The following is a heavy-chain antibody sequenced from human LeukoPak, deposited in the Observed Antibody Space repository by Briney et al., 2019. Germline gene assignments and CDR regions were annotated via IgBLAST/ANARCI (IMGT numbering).Heavy chain of an antibody. CDR1: GFTLSSNW. V-gene: IGHV3-7*01. Sequence: PGGSLRLSCAASGFTLSSNWISWVRQAAGKGLEWVATIQQDGSEKYYVDSVNGRFTISRDNAKNSLYLQMNSLRAEDTAVYYCARADSGYDYYYYYYMDVWGKGTTVTVSS. CDR2: IQQDGSEK. J-gene: IGHJ6*03. D-gene: IGHD5-12*01. CDR3: ARADSGYDYYYYYYMDV.